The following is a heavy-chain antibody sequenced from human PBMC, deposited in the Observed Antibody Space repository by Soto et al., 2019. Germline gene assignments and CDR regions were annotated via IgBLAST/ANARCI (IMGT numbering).Heavy chain of an antibody. Sequence: LSCSASGFTFSSSAIHWVRQAPGKGLEYVSAISSNGFSTYYADSVKGRFTISRDNSKNTLYLQMSSLRAEDTSVYYCVKALGWNVFDFLGQGTLVTRSS. CDR3: VKALGWNVFDF. V-gene: IGHV3-64D*06. CDR2: ISSNGFST. D-gene: IGHD1-1*01. J-gene: IGHJ4*02. CDR1: GFTFSSSA.